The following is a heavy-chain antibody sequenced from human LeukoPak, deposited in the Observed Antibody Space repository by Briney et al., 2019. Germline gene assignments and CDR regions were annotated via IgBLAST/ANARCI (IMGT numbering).Heavy chain of an antibody. D-gene: IGHD3-10*01. CDR3: ARDFRGRVDY. Sequence: SQTLSLTCTVSGGSISSGSYYWSWIRQPAGKGLEWIGRIYSSGSTNNNPSLKSRVTISVDTSKNQFSLKLTSVTAADTAVYYCARDFRGRVDYWGQGALVTVSS. CDR1: GGSISSGSYY. V-gene: IGHV4-61*02. J-gene: IGHJ4*02. CDR2: IYSSGST.